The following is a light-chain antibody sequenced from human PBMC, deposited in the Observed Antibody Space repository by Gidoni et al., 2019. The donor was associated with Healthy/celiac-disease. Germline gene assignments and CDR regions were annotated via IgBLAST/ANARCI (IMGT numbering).Light chain of an antibody. J-gene: IGKJ4*01. CDR1: QSISSY. CDR3: QQSYSTPLT. CDR2: AAS. Sequence: DIQMTQSPSSLSASVGDRVTITWRASQSISSYLNWYQQKPGKAPKLLIYAASSLQSGVPSRFSGSGSRTDFILTSSRLQPEDVATYYCQQSYSTPLTFGGGTKVEIK. V-gene: IGKV1-39*01.